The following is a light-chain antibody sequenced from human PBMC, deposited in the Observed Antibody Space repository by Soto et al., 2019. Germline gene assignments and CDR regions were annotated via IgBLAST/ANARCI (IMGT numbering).Light chain of an antibody. CDR3: QQYDSYTYT. J-gene: IGKJ2*01. Sequence: DIQMTQSPSTLSASVGDTVTITCRASQGVSNWVAWYRQTPGQAPELLIYDASTLHSGVPSRFSGSGYGTDFTLTISNLQPADSAAYACQQYDSYTYTFGQGTKLEVK. CDR2: DAS. V-gene: IGKV1-5*01. CDR1: QGVSNW.